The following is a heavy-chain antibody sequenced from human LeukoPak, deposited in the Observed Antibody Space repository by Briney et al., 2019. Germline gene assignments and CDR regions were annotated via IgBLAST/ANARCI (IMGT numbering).Heavy chain of an antibody. Sequence: SETLSLTRTVSGGSISSYYWSWIRQPPGKGLEWIGYISYSGSTNYNPSLKSRVTISLDTSKNQFSLKLSSVTAADTAVYYCARVNPNWFDPWGQGTLVTVSS. CDR2: ISYSGST. CDR3: ARVNPNWFDP. J-gene: IGHJ5*02. V-gene: IGHV4-59*01. CDR1: GGSISSYY.